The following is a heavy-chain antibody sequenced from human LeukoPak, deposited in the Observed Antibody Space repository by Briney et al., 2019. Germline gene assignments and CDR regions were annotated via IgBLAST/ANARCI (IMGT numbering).Heavy chain of an antibody. Sequence: GESLKISCKGSGYYFTSYWIGWVRQMPGKGLEWMGIIYPGDSDTRYSPSFQGQVTISADKSISTAYLQWSSLKASETAMYYCARQGGSYWDGWLDSWAQGTLSTVSS. CDR3: ARQGGSYWDGWLDS. J-gene: IGHJ5*01. CDR2: IYPGDSDT. V-gene: IGHV5-51*01. D-gene: IGHD1-26*01. CDR1: GYYFTSYW.